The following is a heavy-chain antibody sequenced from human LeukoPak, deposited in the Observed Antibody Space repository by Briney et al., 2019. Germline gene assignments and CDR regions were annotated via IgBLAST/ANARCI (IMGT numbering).Heavy chain of an antibody. CDR1: GGSISSYY. D-gene: IGHD3-3*01. V-gene: IGHV4-59*12. CDR3: ARGGKTYYDFWSGYFNWFDP. J-gene: IGHJ5*02. CDR2: IYYSGST. Sequence: LETLSLTCTVSGGSISSYYWSWIRQPPGKGLEWIGYIYYSGSTNYNPSLKSRVTISVDTSKNQFSLKLSSVTAADTAVYYCARGGKTYYDFWSGYFNWFDPWGQGTLVTVSS.